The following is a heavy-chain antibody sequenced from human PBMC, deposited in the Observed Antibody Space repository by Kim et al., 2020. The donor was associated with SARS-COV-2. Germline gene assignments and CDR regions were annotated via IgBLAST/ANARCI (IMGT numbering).Heavy chain of an antibody. V-gene: IGHV3-64*01. CDR2: IRTNGGFT. CDR1: GFTFSSYA. D-gene: IGHD4-4*01. Sequence: GGSLRLSCAASGFTFSSYAMHWVRQAPGKGLEFVSAIRTNGGFTYSANSVKGRFTISRDNSKNTRYLHMGSQSAEDMGVYYCARGNIETQSLLHAFDIW. CDR3: ARGNIETQSLLHAFDI. J-gene: IGHJ3*02.